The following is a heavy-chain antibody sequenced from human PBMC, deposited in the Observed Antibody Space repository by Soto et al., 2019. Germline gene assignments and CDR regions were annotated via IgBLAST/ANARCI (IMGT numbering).Heavy chain of an antibody. Sequence: QPGGSLRLSCAASGFTFSSYGMHWVRQAPGKGLEWVAVISYDGSNKYYADSVKGRFTISRDNSKNTLYLQMNSLRAEDTAVYYCAKSYYYDSSGYPAPDYWGQGTLVTVSS. V-gene: IGHV3-30*18. CDR3: AKSYYYDSSGYPAPDY. J-gene: IGHJ4*02. CDR1: GFTFSSYG. CDR2: ISYDGSNK. D-gene: IGHD3-22*01.